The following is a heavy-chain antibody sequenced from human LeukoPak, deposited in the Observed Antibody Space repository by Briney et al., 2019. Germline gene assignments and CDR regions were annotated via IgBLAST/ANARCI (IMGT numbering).Heavy chain of an antibody. CDR2: INPNSGGT. CDR1: GYTFTGYY. V-gene: IGHV1-2*02. Sequence: ASVKVSCKASGYTFTGYYMHWVRQAPGQGLEWMGWINPNSGGTNYAQKFQGRVTMTRDMSISTAYMELSRLRSDDTAVYYCARVGLAGYCSSTSCYAPSGGYHYYMDVWGKGTTVTISS. J-gene: IGHJ6*03. CDR3: ARVGLAGYCSSTSCYAPSGGYHYYMDV. D-gene: IGHD2-2*01.